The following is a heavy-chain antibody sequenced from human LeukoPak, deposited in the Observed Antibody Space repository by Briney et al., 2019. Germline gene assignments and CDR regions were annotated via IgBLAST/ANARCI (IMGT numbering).Heavy chain of an antibody. CDR2: INPSGGST. D-gene: IGHD3-22*01. V-gene: IGHV1-46*01. Sequence: ASVKVSCKASGYTFTSYYMHWVRQAPGQGLEWMGIINPSGGSTSYAQKFQGRVTMTRDTSTSTVYMELSSLRSEDTAVYYCASVPGNYYDSSGYRLGFDYWGQGTLVTVSS. J-gene: IGHJ4*02. CDR1: GYTFTSYY. CDR3: ASVPGNYYDSSGYRLGFDY.